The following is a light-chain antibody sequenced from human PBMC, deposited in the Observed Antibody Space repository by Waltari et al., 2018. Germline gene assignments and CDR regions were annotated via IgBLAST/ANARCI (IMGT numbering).Light chain of an antibody. V-gene: IGKV3-15*01. CDR1: QNVYTN. J-gene: IGKJ4*01. CDR2: GAS. CDR3: QQYNTWPPLT. Sequence: EIVMTQSPATLSLSPGDSATLSCKASQNVYTNLAWYQQKPGQAPRLLISGASARATGVPSRFRGSGSGTEFTLTISSLQSDDFAVYYCQQYNTWPPLTFGGGTRVDIK.